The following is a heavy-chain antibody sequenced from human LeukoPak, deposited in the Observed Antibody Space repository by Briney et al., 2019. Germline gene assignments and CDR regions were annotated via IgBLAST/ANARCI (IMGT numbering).Heavy chain of an antibody. CDR2: INHSGST. CDR1: GGSFSGYY. Sequence: SETLSLTCAVYGGSFSGYYWSWIRQPPGKGLEWLGEINHSGSTNFKPFRKRRVTISVDTSKHQFSLKLSSVTAADTAVYYCARGLEQWLRGWFDRWGQGTLVTVSS. V-gene: IGHV4-34*01. D-gene: IGHD6-19*01. CDR3: ARGLEQWLRGWFDR. J-gene: IGHJ5*02.